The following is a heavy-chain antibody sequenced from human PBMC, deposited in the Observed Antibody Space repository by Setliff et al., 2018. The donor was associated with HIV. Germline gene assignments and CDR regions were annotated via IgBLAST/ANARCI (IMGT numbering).Heavy chain of an antibody. CDR1: GGSISSSSYY. CDR3: ARGRQRYYGSGSYYHDY. Sequence: LSLTCTVSGGSISSSSYYWGWIRQPPGKGLEWIGSIYYSGSTYYNPSLKSRVTISVDTSKNQFSLKLSSVTAADTAVYYCARGRQRYYGSGSYYHDYWGQGTLVTVSS. V-gene: IGHV4-39*07. D-gene: IGHD3-10*01. J-gene: IGHJ4*02. CDR2: IYYSGST.